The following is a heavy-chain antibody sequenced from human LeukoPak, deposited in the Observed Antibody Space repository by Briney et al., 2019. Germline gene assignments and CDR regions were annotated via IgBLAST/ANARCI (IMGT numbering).Heavy chain of an antibody. V-gene: IGHV3-7*01. J-gene: IGHJ4*02. CDR1: GFTFSNYW. CDR3: ATEKFDY. Sequence: PGGSLTLSCAASGFTFSNYWMSWLRQAPGRGLEWVAHIKHDGSEEYYVDSMKGRFTVSRGNARNSLYLQMNSLRAEDTAVYYCATEKFDYWGQGTLVTVSS. CDR2: IKHDGSEE.